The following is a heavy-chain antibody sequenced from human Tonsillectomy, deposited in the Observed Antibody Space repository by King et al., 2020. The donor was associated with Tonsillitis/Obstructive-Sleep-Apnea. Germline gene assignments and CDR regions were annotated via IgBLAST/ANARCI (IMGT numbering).Heavy chain of an antibody. Sequence: VQLVESGGGLVQPGGSLRLSCAASGFTFSSYEMNWVRQAPGKGLEWVSYIXSSGSTIYYADSVKGRFTISRDNAKNSLYLQMNSLRAEDTAVYYCAREGCSSTSCYDYWGQGTLVTVSS. V-gene: IGHV3-48*03. D-gene: IGHD2-2*01. J-gene: IGHJ4*02. CDR2: IXSSGSTI. CDR3: AREGCSSTSCYDY. CDR1: GFTFSSYE.